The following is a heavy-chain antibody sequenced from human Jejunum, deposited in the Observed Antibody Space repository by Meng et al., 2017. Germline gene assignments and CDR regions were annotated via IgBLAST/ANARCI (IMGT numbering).Heavy chain of an antibody. CDR2: IYHTGST. Sequence: VQVQESGPGLGKPSGTLSLTCAVSGGSISDSNWWSWVRQPPGKGLEWIGEIYHTGSTNYNPSLKSRVTMSLDTSKNQFSLRLTSVTAADTAVYYCARDHMGSLDYWGQGILVTVSS. CDR3: ARDHMGSLDY. V-gene: IGHV4-4*02. D-gene: IGHD1-26*01. CDR1: GGSISDSNW. J-gene: IGHJ4*02.